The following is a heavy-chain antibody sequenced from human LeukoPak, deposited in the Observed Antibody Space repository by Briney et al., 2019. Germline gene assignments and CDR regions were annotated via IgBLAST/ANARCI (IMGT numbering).Heavy chain of an antibody. V-gene: IGHV4-34*01. CDR2: INHSGST. CDR1: GGSFSGYY. CDR3: ARAGDSSGYSDY. Sequence: SETLSLTCAVYGGSFSGYYWSWIRQPPGKGLEWIGEINHSGSTNYNPSLKSRVTISVDTSKNQFSLKLSSVTAADTAVYYCARAGDSSGYSDYWGRGTLVTVSS. D-gene: IGHD3-22*01. J-gene: IGHJ4*02.